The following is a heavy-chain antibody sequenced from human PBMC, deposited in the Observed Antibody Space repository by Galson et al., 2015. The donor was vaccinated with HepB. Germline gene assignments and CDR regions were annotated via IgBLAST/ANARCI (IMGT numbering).Heavy chain of an antibody. CDR2: IESKADGGTI. J-gene: IGHJ4*02. CDR1: GFTFSNAW. CDR3: TRIRARSSSEIDY. Sequence: SLRLSCAASGFTFSNAWLSWVRQAPGKGLEWVGRIESKADGGTIDYAAPVKGRFTISRDDSKNTLYLQMNSLKTEDTAVYYCTRIRARSSSEIDYWGQGTLVTVSS. V-gene: IGHV3-15*04. D-gene: IGHD2-15*01.